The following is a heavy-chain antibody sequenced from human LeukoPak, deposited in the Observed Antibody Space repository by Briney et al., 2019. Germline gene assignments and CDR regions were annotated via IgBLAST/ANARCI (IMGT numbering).Heavy chain of an antibody. D-gene: IGHD3-9*01. CDR1: GGSISTDY. V-gene: IGHV4-4*07. J-gene: IGHJ4*02. CDR2: IYSGGTP. CDR3: AREFTSDWFPRGYYDY. Sequence: SETLSLTCTVSGGSISTDYWSWIRQPVGKELEWIGRIYSGGTPYYNPSLRGRVTMSVDTSKNQISLRVKSVTAADTAVYYCAREFTSDWFPRGYYDYGGQGTLVPVSA.